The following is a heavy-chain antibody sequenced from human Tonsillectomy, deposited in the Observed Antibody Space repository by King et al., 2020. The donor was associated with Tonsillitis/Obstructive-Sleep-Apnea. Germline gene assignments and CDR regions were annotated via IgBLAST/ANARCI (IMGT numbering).Heavy chain of an antibody. CDR2: IYSGGST. Sequence: VQLVESGGGLVQPGGSLRLSCAASGLAVSSNYMSWVRQAPGKGLEWVSVIYSGGSTYYGDSVKGRFTISRDNSKNTVYLQMTSLRVEDTAVYYCAGGEVIAILDYWGRGALVTVSS. CDR3: AGGEVIAILDY. CDR1: GLAVSSNY. V-gene: IGHV3-66*01. J-gene: IGHJ4*02. D-gene: IGHD2-21*01.